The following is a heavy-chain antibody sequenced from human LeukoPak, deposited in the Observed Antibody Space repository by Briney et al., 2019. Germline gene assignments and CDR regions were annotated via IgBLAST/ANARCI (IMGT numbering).Heavy chain of an antibody. J-gene: IGHJ4*02. CDR3: ARGGAIEMATINEPFDY. D-gene: IGHD5-24*01. CDR1: GGTFSSYA. V-gene: IGHV1-69*05. CDR2: IIPIFGTA. Sequence: SVKVSCKASGGTFSSYAISWVRQAPGQGLEWMGGIIPIFGTANYAQKFQGRVTITTDESTSTACMELSSLRSEDTAVYYCARGGAIEMATINEPFDYWGQGTLVTVSS.